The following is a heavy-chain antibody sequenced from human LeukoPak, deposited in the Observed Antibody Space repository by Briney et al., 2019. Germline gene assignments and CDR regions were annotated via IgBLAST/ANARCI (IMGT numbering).Heavy chain of an antibody. CDR1: GFTFTSSA. J-gene: IGHJ4*02. V-gene: IGHV1-58*01. D-gene: IGHD4-17*01. CDR2: IVVGSGNT. CDR3: AADPGHYGDYDFDY. Sequence: SVKVSCKASGFTFTSSAVQWVRQARGQRLECIGWIVVGSGNTNYAQKFQERVTITRDMSTSTAYMELSSLRSEDTAVYYCAADPGHYGDYDFDYWGQGTLVTVSS.